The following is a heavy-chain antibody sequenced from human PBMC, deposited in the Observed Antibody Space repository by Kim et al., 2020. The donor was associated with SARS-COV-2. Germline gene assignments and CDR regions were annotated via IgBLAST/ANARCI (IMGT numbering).Heavy chain of an antibody. CDR1: GFTFSSYS. CDR3: ARELQWLGIFVGMDV. Sequence: GGSLRLSCAASGFTFSSYSMNWVRQAPGKGLEWVSYISSSSSTIYYADSVKSRFTISRDNAKNSLYLQMNSLRDEDTAVYYCARELQWLGIFVGMDVWGQGTTVTVSS. J-gene: IGHJ6*02. CDR2: ISSSSSTI. V-gene: IGHV3-48*02. D-gene: IGHD6-19*01.